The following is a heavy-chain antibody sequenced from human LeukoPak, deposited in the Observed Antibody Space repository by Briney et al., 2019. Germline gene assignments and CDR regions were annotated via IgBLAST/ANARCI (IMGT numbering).Heavy chain of an antibody. D-gene: IGHD3-10*01. V-gene: IGHV3-23*01. J-gene: IGHJ4*02. CDR1: GFTFSSYA. CDR3: AKDLKGEFGELFDY. Sequence: GGSLRLSCAASGFTFSSYAMSWVRQAPGKGLEWVSAISGSGGSTYYADSVKGRLTISRDNSKNTLYLQMNSLRAKDTAVYYCAKDLKGEFGELFDYWGQGTLVTVSS. CDR2: ISGSGGST.